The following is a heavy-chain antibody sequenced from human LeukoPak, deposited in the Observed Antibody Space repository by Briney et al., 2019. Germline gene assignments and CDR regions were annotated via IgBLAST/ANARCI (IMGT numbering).Heavy chain of an antibody. CDR3: ASVDYGGYYDISEYYCFDN. D-gene: IGHD3-22*01. CDR1: GFTFTTDT. V-gene: IGHV3-21*01. J-gene: IGHJ4*02. CDR2: ICGRRTYI. Sequence: PGGSLRLSCAASGFTFTTDTMSWVRQAPGKGLEWVSFICGRRTYISYADSVKGRFTISRDNAKNSLYLQMNSLRAEDTAVYFCASVDYGGYYDISEYYCFDNWGQGTLVTVSS.